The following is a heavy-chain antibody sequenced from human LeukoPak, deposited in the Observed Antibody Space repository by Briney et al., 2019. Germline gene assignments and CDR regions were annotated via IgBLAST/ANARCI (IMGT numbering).Heavy chain of an antibody. D-gene: IGHD5-24*01. CDR2: ISSSSSYT. V-gene: IGHV3-21*01. CDR3: ARDLSPTMYYYMDV. CDR1: GFTFSSYS. J-gene: IGHJ6*03. Sequence: KTGGSLRLSCAASGFTFSSYSMNWVRQAPGKGLEWVSSISSSSSYTYYADSVKGRFTISRDNAKNSLYLQMNSLRAEDTAVYYCARDLSPTMYYYMDVWGKGTTVTVSS.